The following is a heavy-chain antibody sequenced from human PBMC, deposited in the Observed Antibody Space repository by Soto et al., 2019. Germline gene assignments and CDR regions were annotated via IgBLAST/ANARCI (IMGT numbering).Heavy chain of an antibody. CDR1: GFSISSGYF. Sequence: SETLSLTCAVSGFSISSGYFWGWIRQPPGKGPEWLGSIYHSGTTYYNPSVKGRVTISVDTSKNQFSLKMSSVTAADTAVYYCARDSSGYYWFDPWGQGTLVTVSS. D-gene: IGHD3-22*01. CDR2: IYHSGTT. V-gene: IGHV4-38-2*02. J-gene: IGHJ5*02. CDR3: ARDSSGYYWFDP.